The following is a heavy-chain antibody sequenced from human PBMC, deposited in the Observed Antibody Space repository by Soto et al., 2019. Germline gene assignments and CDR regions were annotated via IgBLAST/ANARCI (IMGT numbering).Heavy chain of an antibody. CDR1: GFSISSGYF. Sequence: SETLSLTCAVSGFSISSGYFWGWIRQPPGKGPEWLGSIYHSGTTYYNPSVKGRVTISVDTSKNQFSLKMSSVTAADTAVYYCARDSSGYYWFDPWGQGTLVTVSS. D-gene: IGHD3-22*01. CDR2: IYHSGTT. V-gene: IGHV4-38-2*02. J-gene: IGHJ5*02. CDR3: ARDSSGYYWFDP.